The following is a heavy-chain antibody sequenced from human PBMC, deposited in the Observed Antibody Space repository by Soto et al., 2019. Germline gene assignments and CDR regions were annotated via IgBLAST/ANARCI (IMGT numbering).Heavy chain of an antibody. CDR1: GDSIRSGGYY. J-gene: IGHJ4*01. V-gene: IGHV4-61*08. CDR2: MYHSGST. Sequence: PSETLSLTCTVSGDSIRSGGYYWNWVRQPPGKELEWIGDMYHSGSTNYNPSLKSRVTISLDTPKNQMSLELTSVTAADTAVYYCARSDYYFDSWGQGTLVTVSS. CDR3: ARSDYYFDS.